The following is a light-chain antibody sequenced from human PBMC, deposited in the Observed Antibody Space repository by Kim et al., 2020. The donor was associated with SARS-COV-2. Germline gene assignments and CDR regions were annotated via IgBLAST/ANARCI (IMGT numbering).Light chain of an antibody. V-gene: IGKV3-15*01. Sequence: EIVMTQSPATLSVSPGERATLSCRASQSVSSNLAWYQQKPGQAPRLLIYGASTRATGIPARFSGSGSGTEFTLTISSLQSEDFAVYYCQQYNNSPTFTFGEGTKVDIK. CDR1: QSVSSN. CDR3: QQYNNSPTFT. J-gene: IGKJ4*01. CDR2: GAS.